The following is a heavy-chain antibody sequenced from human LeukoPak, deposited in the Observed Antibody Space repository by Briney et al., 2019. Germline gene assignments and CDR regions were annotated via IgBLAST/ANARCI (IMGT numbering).Heavy chain of an antibody. CDR3: ARDEKKYCSGGSCPAYFDY. Sequence: ASVKVSCKASGYTFTSYGISWVRQAPGQGLECMGWISAYNGNTNYAQKLQGRVTMTTDTSTSTAYMELRSLRSDDTAVYYCARDEKKYCSGGSCPAYFDYWGQGTLVTVSS. CDR1: GYTFTSYG. V-gene: IGHV1-18*01. D-gene: IGHD2-15*01. CDR2: ISAYNGNT. J-gene: IGHJ4*02.